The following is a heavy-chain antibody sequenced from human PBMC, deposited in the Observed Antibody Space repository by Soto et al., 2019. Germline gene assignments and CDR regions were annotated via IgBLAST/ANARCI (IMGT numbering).Heavy chain of an antibody. CDR1: GFNFRSYS. Sequence: GGSLSLSCASSGFNFRSYSMNWVRQAPGQGLEWVSYISSSNRTINYADSVKGRFIISRGNSKNTRYLQMNRLRADDTAVYYCAIDAISMVRGTNTWFDPWGQGTLVTV. CDR2: ISSSNRTI. CDR3: AIDAISMVRGTNTWFDP. J-gene: IGHJ5*02. V-gene: IGHV3-48*01. D-gene: IGHD3-10*01.